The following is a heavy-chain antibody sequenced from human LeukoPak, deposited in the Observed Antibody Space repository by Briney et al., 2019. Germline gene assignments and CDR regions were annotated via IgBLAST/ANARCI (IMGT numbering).Heavy chain of an antibody. J-gene: IGHJ6*03. CDR1: GFTFSNYG. Sequence: GGSLRLSCAASGFTFSNYGMSWVRQAPGKGLEWVSGMSGSGGSTYYADSVKGRFTISRDNSKNTLYLQMNSLRAEDTAVYYCAKGGYSTGRYYYYYMDVWGEGTTVTVSS. V-gene: IGHV3-23*01. CDR3: AKGGYSTGRYYYYYMDV. CDR2: MSGSGGST. D-gene: IGHD2-8*02.